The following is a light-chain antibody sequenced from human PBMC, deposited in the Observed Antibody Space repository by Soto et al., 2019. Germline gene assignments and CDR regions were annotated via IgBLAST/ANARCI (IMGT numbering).Light chain of an antibody. V-gene: IGKV2-28*01. Sequence: DIVVTQSPLFLPVTPGEPASISCKSSQSLLHSNGFHYVDCYLQRPGQSPQLLIYLASNRASGVTDRFSGSGTGTDFTLKISSVEAEEVGIYYCMHALHTLLIGGGAKVEIK. J-gene: IGKJ4*01. CDR1: QSLLHSNGFHY. CDR3: MHALHTLL. CDR2: LAS.